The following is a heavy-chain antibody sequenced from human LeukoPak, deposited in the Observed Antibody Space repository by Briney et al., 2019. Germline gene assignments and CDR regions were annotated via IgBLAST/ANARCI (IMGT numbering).Heavy chain of an antibody. D-gene: IGHD1-26*01. CDR2: IYYSGST. CDR3: ARSPGRGAYIDY. CDR1: GGSISNYY. J-gene: IGHJ4*02. V-gene: IGHV4-59*01. Sequence: PSETLSLTCTVSGGSISNYYWSWIRQPPGKGLEWIGYIYYSGSTNYNPSLKSRVTISVDTSKNQFSLKLSSVTAADTAVYYCARSPGRGAYIDYWGQGTLVTVSS.